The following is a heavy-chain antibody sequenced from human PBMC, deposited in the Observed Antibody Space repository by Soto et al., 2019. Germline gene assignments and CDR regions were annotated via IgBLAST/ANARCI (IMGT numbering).Heavy chain of an antibody. CDR1: GFTFSSYG. Sequence: QVQLVESGGGVVQPGRSLRLSCAASGFTFSSYGMHWVRQAPGKGLEWVAVIWYDGSNKYYADSVKGRFTISRDNSKNTLYLQMNSLRAEDTAVYYCARDDRGSPIYYYYYYCMDVWCQGTTVTVSS. CDR3: ARDDRGSPIYYYYYYCMDV. V-gene: IGHV3-33*01. D-gene: IGHD5-12*01. J-gene: IGHJ6*02. CDR2: IWYDGSNK.